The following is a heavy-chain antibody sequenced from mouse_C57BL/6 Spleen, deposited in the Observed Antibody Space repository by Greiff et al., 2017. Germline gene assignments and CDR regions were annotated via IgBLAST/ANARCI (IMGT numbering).Heavy chain of an antibody. Sequence: EVHLVESGGGLVQPGGSLKLSCAASGFTFSDYYMYWVRQTPEKRLEWVAYISNGGGSTYYPDTVKGRFTISRDNAKNTLYLQMSRLKSEDTAMYYCASSEGWFAYWGQGTLVTVSA. CDR1: GFTFSDYY. CDR2: ISNGGGST. CDR3: ASSEGWFAY. J-gene: IGHJ3*01. V-gene: IGHV5-12*01.